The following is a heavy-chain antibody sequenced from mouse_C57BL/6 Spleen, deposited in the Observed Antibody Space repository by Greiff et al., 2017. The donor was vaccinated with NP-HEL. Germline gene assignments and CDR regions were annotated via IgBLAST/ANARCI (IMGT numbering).Heavy chain of an antibody. Sequence: EVKLMESGGGLVKPGGSLKLSCAASGFTFSDYGMHWVRQAPEKGLEWVAYISSGSSTIYYADTVKGRFTISRDNAKNTLFLQMTSLRSEDTAMYYCASLYDGYYDYYAMDYWGQGTSVTVSS. CDR1: GFTFSDYG. D-gene: IGHD2-3*01. CDR3: ASLYDGYYDYYAMDY. CDR2: ISSGSSTI. J-gene: IGHJ4*01. V-gene: IGHV5-17*01.